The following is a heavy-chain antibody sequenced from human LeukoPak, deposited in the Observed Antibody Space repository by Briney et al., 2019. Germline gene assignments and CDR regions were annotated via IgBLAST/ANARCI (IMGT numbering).Heavy chain of an antibody. CDR3: ARLREIPVFGVVTKSTSYFDY. CDR2: IKKDGSEK. V-gene: IGHV3-7*01. Sequence: GGSLRLSCVSSGFTFRSYWMSWVRQAPGKGLEWVANIKKDGSEKYYVDSVKGRFTISRDNAKNSLYLQMNSLRAEDTAVYYCARLREIPVFGVVTKSTSYFDYWGQGTLVTVSS. J-gene: IGHJ4*02. D-gene: IGHD3-3*01. CDR1: GFTFRSYW.